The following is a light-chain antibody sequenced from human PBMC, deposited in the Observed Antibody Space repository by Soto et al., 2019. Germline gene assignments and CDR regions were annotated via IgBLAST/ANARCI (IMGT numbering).Light chain of an antibody. CDR1: QDINNY. J-gene: IGKJ4*01. CDR3: QQYDNLPLT. CDR2: DVS. V-gene: IGKV1-33*01. Sequence: DIQMTQSPSSLSASVGDRVTITCQASQDINNYLNWYQQKPGKAPKLLIYDVSNSETGVTTRFSGSGSGTHFTFTISSLQPEDIATYYCQQYDNLPLTFGGGTKVDIK.